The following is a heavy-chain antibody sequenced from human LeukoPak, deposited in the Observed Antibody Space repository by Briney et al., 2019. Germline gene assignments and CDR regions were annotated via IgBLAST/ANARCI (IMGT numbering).Heavy chain of an antibody. CDR3: AKDIATGNRLYYFDY. Sequence: GGSLRLSCAASAFTFDDYAMHWVGQAPGKGLEWVSGISWNSGSIGYADSVKGQFTISRDDAKNSLYLQMNSLRAEDTALYYCAKDIATGNRLYYFDYWGQGTLVTVSS. J-gene: IGHJ4*02. CDR1: AFTFDDYA. CDR2: ISWNSGSI. D-gene: IGHD1-14*01. V-gene: IGHV3-9*01.